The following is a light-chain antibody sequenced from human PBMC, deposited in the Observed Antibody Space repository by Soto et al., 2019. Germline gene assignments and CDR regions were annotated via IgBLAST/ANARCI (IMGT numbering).Light chain of an antibody. Sequence: EIVLTQSPATLSLSPGEGATLSCRASQSVSSYLAWYQQKPGQAPRLLIYGTSSRATAIPDRFSGSGSGTDFTLTISRLEPEDFAVYYCQQYGSSSWTFGQGTKVDIK. CDR3: QQYGSSSWT. CDR1: QSVSSY. V-gene: IGKV3-20*01. J-gene: IGKJ1*01. CDR2: GTS.